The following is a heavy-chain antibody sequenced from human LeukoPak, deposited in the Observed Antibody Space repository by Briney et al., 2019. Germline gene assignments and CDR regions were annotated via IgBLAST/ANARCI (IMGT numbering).Heavy chain of an antibody. V-gene: IGHV3-7*01. Sequence: GGSLRLSCAASGFTFSSYWMSWVRQAPGKGLEWVANIKQEGSEKYYVDSVKGRFTISRDNAKNSLYLQMNSLRAEDTAVYYCAREGGGFIVVVPAAPFDYWGQGTLVTVSS. CDR2: IKQEGSEK. CDR1: GFTFSSYW. J-gene: IGHJ4*02. CDR3: AREGGGFIVVVPAAPFDY. D-gene: IGHD2-2*01.